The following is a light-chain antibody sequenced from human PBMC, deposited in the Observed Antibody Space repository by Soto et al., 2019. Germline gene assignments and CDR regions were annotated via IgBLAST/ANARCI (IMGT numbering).Light chain of an antibody. V-gene: IGLV2-14*01. J-gene: IGLJ1*01. Sequence: QSVLTQPASVSGSPGQSITISCTGTSSDVGGYKFVSWYQQHPGKAPKLVIYEVTNRPSGVSNRFSGSKSGNTASLTISGLQAEDEADYYCSSYTSSSTRLFGTGTKLTVL. CDR2: EVT. CDR3: SSYTSSSTRL. CDR1: SSDVGGYKF.